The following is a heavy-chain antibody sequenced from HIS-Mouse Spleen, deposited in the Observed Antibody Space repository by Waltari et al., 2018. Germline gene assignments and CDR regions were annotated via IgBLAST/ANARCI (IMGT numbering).Heavy chain of an antibody. CDR3: AREIPYSSSWYDWYFDL. CDR1: GGSLSSSSYY. CDR2: IYYSGST. D-gene: IGHD6-13*01. V-gene: IGHV4-39*07. Sequence: QLQLQESGPGLVKPSETLSPTCTVSGGSLSSSSYYWGWIRQPPGQGLEWIGSIYYSGSTYYNPSLKSRVTISVDTSKNQFSLKLSSVTAADTAVYYCAREIPYSSSWYDWYFDLWGRGTLVTVSS. J-gene: IGHJ2*01.